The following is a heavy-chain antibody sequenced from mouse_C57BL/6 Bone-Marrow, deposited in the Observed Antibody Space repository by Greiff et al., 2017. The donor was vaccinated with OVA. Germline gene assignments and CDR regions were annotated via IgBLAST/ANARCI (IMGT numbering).Heavy chain of an antibody. D-gene: IGHD2-1*01. J-gene: IGHJ1*03. CDR2: MSYSGST. CDR1: GYSITSDY. CDR3: ARNLLWYPHWYFDV. Sequence: DVKLQESGPGLAKPSQTLSLTCSVTGYSITSDYWNWIRKFPGNKLEYMGYMSYSGSTYYNPSLKSRISITRDTSKNQYYLQLNSVTTEDTATYYCARNLLWYPHWYFDVWGTGTTVTVSS. V-gene: IGHV3-8*01.